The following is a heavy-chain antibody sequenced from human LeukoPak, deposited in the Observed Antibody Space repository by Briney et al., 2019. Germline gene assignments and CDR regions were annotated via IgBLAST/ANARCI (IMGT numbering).Heavy chain of an antibody. V-gene: IGHV5-51*01. D-gene: IGHD6-13*01. CDR1: GYGFTSHW. CDR3: ARQGPSSSTYIDY. J-gene: IGHJ4*02. Sequence: GESLKISCKGSGYGFTSHWISWVRQMPGRGLEWMGIIWPGDSDTTYSPSFQGQVTISVDRSISTAYLEWSSLKASDTAMYYCARQGPSSSTYIDYWGQGTQVTVSS. CDR2: IWPGDSDT.